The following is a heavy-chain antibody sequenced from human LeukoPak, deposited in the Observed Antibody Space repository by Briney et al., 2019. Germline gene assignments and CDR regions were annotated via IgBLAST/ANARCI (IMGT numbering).Heavy chain of an antibody. CDR2: IYSGGST. Sequence: GGSLRLSCAASGFSVSSNYMSWVRQAPGKGLEWVSVIYSGGSTYYADSVKGRFTTSRDNSKNTLYLQMNSLRAEDTAVYYCAGATFWSGYQRDSWYMDVWGKGTTVTVSS. J-gene: IGHJ6*03. CDR3: AGATFWSGYQRDSWYMDV. CDR1: GFSVSSNY. D-gene: IGHD3-3*01. V-gene: IGHV3-66*02.